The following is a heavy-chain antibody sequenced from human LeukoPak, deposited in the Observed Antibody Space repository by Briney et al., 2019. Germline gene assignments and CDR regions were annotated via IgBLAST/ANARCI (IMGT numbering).Heavy chain of an antibody. CDR3: ARTSGFDP. CDR2: IYHSGST. Sequence: SETLSLTCIVSGYSISSGCYWGWIRQPPGKGLEWIGSIYHSGSTHYNPSLKSRVTISVDTSKNQFSLKLSSVTAADTAVYYCARTSGFDPWGQGTLVTVSS. CDR1: GYSISSGCY. J-gene: IGHJ5*02. V-gene: IGHV4-38-2*02.